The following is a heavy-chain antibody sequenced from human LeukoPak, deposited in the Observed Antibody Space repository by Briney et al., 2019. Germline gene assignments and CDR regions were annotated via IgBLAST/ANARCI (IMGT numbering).Heavy chain of an antibody. J-gene: IGHJ5*02. Sequence: SETLSLTCTVSGGSISSSNYYWGWIRQPPGKGLEWFGSIYYSGSTYYNPSLRSRVTISVDTSKNQFSLKLSSVTAADTAVYYCARLESSGWYWYWFDPWGQGTLVTVSS. D-gene: IGHD6-19*01. CDR3: ARLESSGWYWYWFDP. CDR1: GGSISSSNYY. CDR2: IYYSGST. V-gene: IGHV4-39*01.